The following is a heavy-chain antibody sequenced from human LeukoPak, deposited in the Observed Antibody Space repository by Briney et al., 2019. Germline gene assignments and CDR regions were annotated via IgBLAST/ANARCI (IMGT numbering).Heavy chain of an antibody. D-gene: IGHD1-1*01. CDR3: ARLGRSGRNWRAEY. CDR1: GYIFTNYW. J-gene: IGHJ4*02. Sequence: GESLKISCKGSGYIFTNYWIGWVRQMPGKGREWMGIIYPGDSDTTYSPSFQGQVTISADKSISTAYLQWSSLKASDTAMYYCARLGRSGRNWRAEYWGQGTLVTVSS. V-gene: IGHV5-51*01. CDR2: IYPGDSDT.